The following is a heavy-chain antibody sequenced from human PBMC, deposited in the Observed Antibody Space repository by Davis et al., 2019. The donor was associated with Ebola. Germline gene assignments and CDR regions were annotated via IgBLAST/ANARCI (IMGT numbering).Heavy chain of an antibody. D-gene: IGHD6-19*01. CDR2: IYYSGST. CDR3: ARVVAGFDY. Sequence: SETLSLTCAVSGGSISSYYWSWIRQPPGKGLEWIGYIYYSGSTNYNPSLKSRVTISVDTSKNQFSLKLSSVTAADTAVYYCARVVAGFDYWGQGTLVTVSS. CDR1: GGSISSYY. V-gene: IGHV4-59*01. J-gene: IGHJ4*02.